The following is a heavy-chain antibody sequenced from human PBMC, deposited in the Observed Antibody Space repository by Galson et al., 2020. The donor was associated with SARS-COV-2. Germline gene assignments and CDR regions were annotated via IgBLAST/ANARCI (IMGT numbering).Heavy chain of an antibody. V-gene: IGHV3-7*03. D-gene: IGHD3-16*01. Sequence: AGSLRLSCAASGFTFSTYCLSWVRLAPRKGLESVANIKQAGSEKYCVDSVKGRFTISRDNAKNSLYLQMNSLRAEDTAVCYCARGHRSSWGYWGQGTLVTVSS. CDR2: IKQAGSEK. CDR3: ARGHRSSWGY. CDR1: GFTFSTYC. J-gene: IGHJ4*02.